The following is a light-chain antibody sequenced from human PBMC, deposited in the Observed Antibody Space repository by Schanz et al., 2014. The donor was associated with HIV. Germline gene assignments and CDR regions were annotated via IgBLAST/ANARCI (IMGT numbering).Light chain of an antibody. V-gene: IGLV2-14*03. Sequence: QSALTQPASVSGSPGQSIAISCTGTSSDVGGYNYVSWYQQHPGKAPKLMVYDVNYRPSGVSNRFSGSKSGNTASLTISGLQAEDEADYYSSSYTRSSPLVFAGGTKLPVL. CDR1: SSDVGGYNY. J-gene: IGLJ3*02. CDR3: SSYTRSSPLV. CDR2: DVN.